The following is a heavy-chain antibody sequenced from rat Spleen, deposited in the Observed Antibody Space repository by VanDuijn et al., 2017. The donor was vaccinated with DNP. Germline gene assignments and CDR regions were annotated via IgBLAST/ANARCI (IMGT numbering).Heavy chain of an antibody. J-gene: IGHJ2*01. Sequence: EVQLVESGGGLVQPGRSMKLSCAASGFTFSNSDMAWVRQAPTKGLEWVASISTGGGITYYRDSVKGRFTISRDNAKSTLYLQMDSLRSEDTATYYCARDSLIPRVWDYWGQGVMVTVSS. CDR1: GFTFSNSD. V-gene: IGHV5-25*01. CDR2: ISTGGGIT. D-gene: IGHD1-2*01. CDR3: ARDSLIPRVWDY.